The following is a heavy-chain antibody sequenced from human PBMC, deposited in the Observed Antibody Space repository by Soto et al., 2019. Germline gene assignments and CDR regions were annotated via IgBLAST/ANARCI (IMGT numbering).Heavy chain of an antibody. D-gene: IGHD3-22*01. CDR2: ILYDGSNK. J-gene: IGHJ4*02. Sequence: QVQLVESGGGVVQPGRSLRLSCAASGFTFSSYGMHWVRQAPGKGLEWVAVILYDGSNKYYADSVKGRFTISRDNSKHTQYLQMNSLRAEDSAVYYGAKERDSSGYYDDYWGQGTLVTVSS. V-gene: IGHV3-30*18. CDR1: GFTFSSYG. CDR3: AKERDSSGYYDDY.